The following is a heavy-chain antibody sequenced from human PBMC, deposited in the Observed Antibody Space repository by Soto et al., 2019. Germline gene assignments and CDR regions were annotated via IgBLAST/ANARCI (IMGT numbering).Heavy chain of an antibody. J-gene: IGHJ4*02. Sequence: SSTXALTGTLADYSIIIFDSIWIRHPPGKGLGWIGYVHHSWSTDCNPSLKSRVTMSVDTSKKKFSLKLTSVTAEDTALYSCATGIEQIGARGQGTLV. CDR3: ATGIEQIGA. CDR1: DYSIIIFD. CDR2: VHHSWST. V-gene: IGHV4-59*01. D-gene: IGHD5-18*01.